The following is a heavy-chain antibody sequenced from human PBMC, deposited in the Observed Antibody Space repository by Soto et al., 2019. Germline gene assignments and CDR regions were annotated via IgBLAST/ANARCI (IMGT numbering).Heavy chain of an antibody. Sequence: PGGSLRLSCASSGFTFSSYWMSWVRQAPGKGLEWVANIKQDGSEKYYVDSVKGRFTISRDNSKNTLYLQMNSLRAEDTAVYYCASPLVGVVIVSSYFDYWGQGTLVTVSS. J-gene: IGHJ4*02. V-gene: IGHV3-7*01. CDR3: ASPLVGVVIVSSYFDY. D-gene: IGHD2-15*01. CDR2: IKQDGSEK. CDR1: GFTFSSYW.